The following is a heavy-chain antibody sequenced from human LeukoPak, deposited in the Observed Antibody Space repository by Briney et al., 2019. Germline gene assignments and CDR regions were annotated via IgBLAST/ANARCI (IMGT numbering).Heavy chain of an antibody. CDR2: INPNSGGT. V-gene: IGHV1-2*02. J-gene: IGHJ6*03. CDR3: AREAAHYYDSSRSYYYYYMDV. D-gene: IGHD3-22*01. Sequence: ASVKVSCKASGYTFTGYYMHWVRQAPGQGLEWMGWINPNSGGTNYAQKFQGRVTMTRDTSISTAYVELSRLRSEDTAVSYCAREAAHYYDSSRSYYYYYMDVWGKGPRSPSP. CDR1: GYTFTGYY.